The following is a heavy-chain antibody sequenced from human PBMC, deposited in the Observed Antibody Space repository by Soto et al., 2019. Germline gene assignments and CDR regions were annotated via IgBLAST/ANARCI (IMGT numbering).Heavy chain of an antibody. J-gene: IGHJ5*02. D-gene: IGHD3-10*01. CDR1: GFSLSTSGVG. Sequence: QITLKESGPTLVKPTQTLTLTCTFSGFSLSTSGVGVGWIRQPPGKALECLALIYWDDDKRYSPSLKSRLTITKDTSKNQVVLTMTNMDPVDTPTYYCAHIPNYYQYNWFDPWGQGTLVTVSS. CDR3: AHIPNYYQYNWFDP. CDR2: IYWDDDK. V-gene: IGHV2-5*02.